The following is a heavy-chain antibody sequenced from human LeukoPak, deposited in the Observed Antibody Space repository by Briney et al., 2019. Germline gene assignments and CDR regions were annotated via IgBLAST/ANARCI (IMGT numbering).Heavy chain of an antibody. Sequence: SETLSLTCTVSGGSISSGGYYWSWIRQPPGKGLEWIGEINHSGSTNYNPSLKSRVTISVDTSKNQFSLKLSSVTAADTAVYYCARVHGVGAVDYWGQGTLVTVSS. V-gene: IGHV4-39*07. CDR1: GGSISSGGYY. CDR2: INHSGST. J-gene: IGHJ4*02. CDR3: ARVHGVGAVDY. D-gene: IGHD1-26*01.